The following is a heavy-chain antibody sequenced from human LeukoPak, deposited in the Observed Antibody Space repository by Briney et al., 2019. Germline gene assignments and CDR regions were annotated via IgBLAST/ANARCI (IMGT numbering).Heavy chain of an antibody. CDR3: ARVRGYSYANEYHFEY. V-gene: IGHV3-23*01. CDR2: IRDSGDST. J-gene: IGHJ4*02. Sequence: GGSLRLFCTTSGFTFKSYAMTWVRQAPGKGLEWVSSIRDSGDSTYYTDSVKGRFTISRDNSKSTLYLQMNLLRADDTALYYCARVRGYSYANEYHFEYWGQGTLVTVSS. CDR1: GFTFKSYA. D-gene: IGHD5-18*01.